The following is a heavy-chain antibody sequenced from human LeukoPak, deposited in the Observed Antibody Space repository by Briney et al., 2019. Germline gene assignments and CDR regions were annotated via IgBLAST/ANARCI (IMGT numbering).Heavy chain of an antibody. Sequence: PSETLSLTCTVSGGSISSYYWSWIRQPPGKGLEWIGYIYYSGSTNYNPSLKSRVTISVGTSKNQFSLKLSSVTAADTAVYYCARLAGELLVDYWGQGTLVTVSS. J-gene: IGHJ4*02. CDR1: GGSISSYY. CDR3: ARLAGELLVDY. D-gene: IGHD3-16*01. CDR2: IYYSGST. V-gene: IGHV4-59*01.